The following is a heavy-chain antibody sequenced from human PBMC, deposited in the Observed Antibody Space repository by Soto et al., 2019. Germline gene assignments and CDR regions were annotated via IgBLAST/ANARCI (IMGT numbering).Heavy chain of an antibody. CDR1: GGSVSNGNYF. CDR3: ARVVHCSSTSCYITYYYDY. Sequence: SETLSLTCSVSGGSVSNGNYFWSWIRQPPGKGLEWIGYIYYIESTNYNPSLKSRVSISVDTSKNQFSLKLSSMTAAETAVYYCARVVHCSSTSCYITYYYDYWGQGTLVTVSS. CDR2: IYYIEST. D-gene: IGHD2-2*02. V-gene: IGHV4-61*01. J-gene: IGHJ4*02.